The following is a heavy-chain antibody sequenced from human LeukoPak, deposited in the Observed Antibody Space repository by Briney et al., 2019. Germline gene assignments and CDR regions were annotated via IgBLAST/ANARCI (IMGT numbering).Heavy chain of an antibody. D-gene: IGHD7-27*01. CDR1: GYTFTGYY. J-gene: IGHJ5*02. CDR2: INTYNGNT. Sequence: ASVKVSCKASGYTFTGYYMHWARQAPGQGLEWMGWINTYNGNTNYAQKFQGRVTMTTDTSTSTAYMELRSLRSDDTAVYYCARNSPRDVAGRQFLPGVLSLLSQCDNCFDPWGQGTLVSVSS. V-gene: IGHV1-18*04. CDR3: ARNSPRDVAGRQFLPGVLSLLSQCDNCFDP.